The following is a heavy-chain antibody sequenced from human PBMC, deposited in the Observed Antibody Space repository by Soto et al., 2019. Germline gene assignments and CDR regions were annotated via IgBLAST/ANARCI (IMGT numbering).Heavy chain of an antibody. Sequence: SETLSLTCAVYGGSFSGYYWSWIRQPPGKGLEWIGEINHSGSTNYNPSLKSRVTISVDTSKNQFSLKLSSVTAADTAVYYCARQPRMIYADYFDYWGQGTQVTVSS. V-gene: IGHV4-34*01. J-gene: IGHJ4*02. D-gene: IGHD3-16*01. CDR2: INHSGST. CDR1: GGSFSGYY. CDR3: ARQPRMIYADYFDY.